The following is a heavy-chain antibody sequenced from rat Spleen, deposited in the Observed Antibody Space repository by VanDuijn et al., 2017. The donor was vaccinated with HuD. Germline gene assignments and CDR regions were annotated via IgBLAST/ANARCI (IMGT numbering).Heavy chain of an antibody. J-gene: IGHJ3*01. CDR3: ATTPYYYSGDAYYFDY. D-gene: IGHD1-1*01. CDR2: ISPSGGST. V-gene: IGHV5-27*01. CDR1: GFTFSNYY. Sequence: EVQMVESGGGLVKPGRSLKLSCAASGFTFSNYYMAWVRQAPTKGLEWVASISPSGGSTYYPDSVKGRFTISRDNAKSTLYLQMDSLRSEDTATYYCATTPYYYSGDAYYFDYWGQGTLVTVSS.